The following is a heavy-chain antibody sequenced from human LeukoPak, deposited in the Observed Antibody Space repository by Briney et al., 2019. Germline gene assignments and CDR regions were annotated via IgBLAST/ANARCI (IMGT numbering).Heavy chain of an antibody. Sequence: ASVKVSCKVSGYTLTELSMHWVRQAPGKGLEWMGGFHPEDGETIYAQKFQGRVTMTEDTSTDTAYMELSSLRSEDTAVYYCATSASVHQNPHGDSSRSWDYWGQGTLVTVSS. CDR3: ATSASVHQNPHGDSSRSWDY. J-gene: IGHJ4*02. CDR2: FHPEDGET. CDR1: GYTLTELS. V-gene: IGHV1-24*01. D-gene: IGHD6-13*01.